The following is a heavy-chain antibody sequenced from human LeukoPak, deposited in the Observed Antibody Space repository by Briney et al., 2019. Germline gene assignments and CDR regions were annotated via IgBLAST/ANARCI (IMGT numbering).Heavy chain of an antibody. CDR3: VKGGSYSGYDFPDYFDY. CDR1: GFTFSSYA. Sequence: GGSLRLSCSASGFTFSSYAMHWVRQAPGKGLEYVSAISSNGGSTYYADSVKGRFTISRDSSKNTLYLQMSSLRAEDTAVYYCVKGGSYSGYDFPDYFDYWGQGTLVTVSS. J-gene: IGHJ4*02. CDR2: ISSNGGST. V-gene: IGHV3-64D*06. D-gene: IGHD5-12*01.